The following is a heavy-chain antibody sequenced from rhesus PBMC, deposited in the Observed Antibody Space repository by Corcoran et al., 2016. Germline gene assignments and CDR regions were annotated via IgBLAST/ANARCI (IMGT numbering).Heavy chain of an antibody. D-gene: IGHD6-25*01. Sequence: EVQLVQSEAEVTRPGESLKISCKTSGYSFTSYWITWVRQMPGEGLEWMGAIAPSDSDARYSPSFQGQVTLSVDKSINTAYLQWTRLKASDSATYYCAKDYSGSWNSGLDYWGQGVLVTVSS. J-gene: IGHJ4*01. CDR2: IAPSDSDA. CDR3: AKDYSGSWNSGLDY. V-gene: IGHV5-2*01. CDR1: GYSFTSYW.